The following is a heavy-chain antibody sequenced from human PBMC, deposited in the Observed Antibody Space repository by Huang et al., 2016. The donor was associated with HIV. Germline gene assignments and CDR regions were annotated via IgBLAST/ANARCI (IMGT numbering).Heavy chain of an antibody. CDR2: ISSSSSYI. J-gene: IGHJ4*02. CDR1: GFTFSSYS. V-gene: IGHV3-21*01. Sequence: EVQLVESGGGLVKPGGSLRLSCAASGFTFSSYSMNWVRQAPGKGLVWVSFISSSSSYIYYADAVKGRFTISRDNAKNALYLQMNSLRAEDTAVYYCAREDYSYGYYYFDYWGQGTLVTVSS. CDR3: AREDYSYGYYYFDY. D-gene: IGHD5-18*01.